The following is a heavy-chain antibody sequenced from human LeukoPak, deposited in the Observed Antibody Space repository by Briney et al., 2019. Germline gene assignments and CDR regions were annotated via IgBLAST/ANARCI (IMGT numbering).Heavy chain of an antibody. Sequence: GGVLRLSCAATGYSFKDYCMHWVRQPPGKGLEWVSAINWNGGGTDYADSVKGRFTIFRDNAKNSLYLQLSSLRPEDTALYYCAKHLTATNTYIFFGLDVWGQGTSVTVSS. V-gene: IGHV3-9*01. CDR3: AKHLTATNTYIFFGLDV. CDR2: INWNGGGT. J-gene: IGHJ6*02. CDR1: GYSFKDYC. D-gene: IGHD4-11*01.